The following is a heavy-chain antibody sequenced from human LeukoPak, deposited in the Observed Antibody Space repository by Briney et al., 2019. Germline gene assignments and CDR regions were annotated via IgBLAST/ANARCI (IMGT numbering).Heavy chain of an antibody. D-gene: IGHD6-19*01. CDR1: GFTFSSYS. V-gene: IGHV3-66*02. CDR3: ARWSSGWFPGYFDY. J-gene: IGHJ4*02. Sequence: GGSLRLSCAASGFTFSSYSMNWVRQAPGKGLEWVSVIYSGGSTYYADSVKGRFTISRDNSKNTLYLQMNSLRAEDTAVYYCARWSSGWFPGYFDYWGQGTLVTVSS. CDR2: IYSGGST.